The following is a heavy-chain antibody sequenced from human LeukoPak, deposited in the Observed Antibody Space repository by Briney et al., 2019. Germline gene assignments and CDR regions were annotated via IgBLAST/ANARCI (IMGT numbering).Heavy chain of an antibody. CDR3: ARRAGAYSHPYDY. CDR1: GFTFSSYT. V-gene: IGHV3-48*01. Sequence: GGSLRLSCAASGFTFSSYTMNWVRQAPGKGLEWVSYISSSSSTIYYADSVKGRFTISRDNSKNTLYLQMNSLRAEDTAVYYCARRAGAYSHPYDYWGQGTLVTVSS. J-gene: IGHJ4*02. D-gene: IGHD4/OR15-4a*01. CDR2: ISSSSSTI.